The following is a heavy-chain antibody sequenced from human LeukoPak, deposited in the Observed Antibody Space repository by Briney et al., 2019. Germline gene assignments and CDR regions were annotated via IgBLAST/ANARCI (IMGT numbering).Heavy chain of an antibody. J-gene: IGHJ4*02. CDR2: ISYDGSNK. Sequence: GGSLRLSCAASGFTFSSYGMHWVRQAPGKGLEWVAVISYDGSNKYYADSVKGRFTISRDNSKNTLYLQMNSLRAEDTAVYYCAKGTPHPPSLMATMPDYWGQGTLVTVSS. CDR1: GFTFSSYG. V-gene: IGHV3-30*18. D-gene: IGHD5-24*01. CDR3: AKGTPHPPSLMATMPDY.